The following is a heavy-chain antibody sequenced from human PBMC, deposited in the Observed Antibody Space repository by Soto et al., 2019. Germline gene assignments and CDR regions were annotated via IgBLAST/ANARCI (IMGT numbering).Heavy chain of an antibody. CDR3: ARDDSSSLYYFDY. D-gene: IGHD6-13*01. J-gene: IGHJ4*02. Sequence: EVQLVESGGGLVQPGGSLRLSCAASGFTVSSNYMSWVRQAPGKGLEWVSVIYSGGSTYYADSVKGRFTISRDNSKNTLYLQTNSLRAEDTAGYYCARDDSSSLYYFDYWGQGTRVTVSS. V-gene: IGHV3-66*01. CDR2: IYSGGST. CDR1: GFTVSSNY.